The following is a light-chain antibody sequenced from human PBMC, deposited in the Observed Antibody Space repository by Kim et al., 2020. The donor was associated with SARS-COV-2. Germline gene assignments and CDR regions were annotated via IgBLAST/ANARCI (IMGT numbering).Light chain of an antibody. Sequence: DIVLTQSPGTLSLSPGERATLSCRASQSISRSYLAWYQQKPGQAPRLLIYAASSRATGIPDRFSGSGSETDFTLTISRLEPEDFAVYYCQQYGTSPYTVGPGTKLEI. CDR1: QSISRSY. V-gene: IGKV3-20*01. CDR2: AAS. J-gene: IGKJ2*01. CDR3: QQYGTSPYT.